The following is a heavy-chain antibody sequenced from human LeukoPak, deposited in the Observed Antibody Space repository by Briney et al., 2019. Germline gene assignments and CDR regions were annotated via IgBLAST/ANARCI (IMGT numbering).Heavy chain of an antibody. Sequence: SETLSLTCTVSGGSISSSSYYWGWIRQPPGKGLEWIGSIYYSGSTYYNPSLKSRVTISVDTFKNQFSLKLSSVTAADTAVYYCARPPYTNGMDVWAKGPRSPSP. D-gene: IGHD2-2*02. V-gene: IGHV4-39*01. J-gene: IGHJ6*02. CDR3: ARPPYTNGMDV. CDR2: IYYSGST. CDR1: GGSISSSSYY.